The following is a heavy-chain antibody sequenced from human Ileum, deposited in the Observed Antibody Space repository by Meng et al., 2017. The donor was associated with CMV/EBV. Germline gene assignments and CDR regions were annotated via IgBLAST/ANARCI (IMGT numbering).Heavy chain of an antibody. J-gene: IGHJ6*02. Sequence: ASVKVSCKASGYTFTSYYMHWVRQAPGQGLEWMGWINPNSGGTNYAQKFQGRVTMTRDTSISTAYMELSRLRSDDTAVYYCARDRSIVGATTVVWYYYYGMDVWGQGTTVTVSS. CDR1: GYTFTSYY. CDR3: ARDRSIVGATTVVWYYYYGMDV. CDR2: INPNSGGT. V-gene: IGHV1-2*02. D-gene: IGHD1-26*01.